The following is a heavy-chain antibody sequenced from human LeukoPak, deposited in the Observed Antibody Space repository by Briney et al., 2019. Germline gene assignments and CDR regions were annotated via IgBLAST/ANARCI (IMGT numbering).Heavy chain of an antibody. CDR3: ARDNLLRYFDWELYHGMDV. Sequence: ASVKVSCKASGYTFTSYGISWVRQAPGQGLEWMGWISAYNGNTNYAQKLQGRVTMTTDTSTSTAYMELRSLRSDDTAVYYCARDNLLRYFDWELYHGMDVWGKGTTVTVSS. D-gene: IGHD3-9*01. CDR2: ISAYNGNT. J-gene: IGHJ6*04. V-gene: IGHV1-18*04. CDR1: GYTFTSYG.